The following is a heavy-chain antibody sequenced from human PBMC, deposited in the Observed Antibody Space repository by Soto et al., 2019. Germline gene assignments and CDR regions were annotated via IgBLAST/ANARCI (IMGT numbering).Heavy chain of an antibody. Sequence: QLQLQESGPGLVKPSETLSLTCTVSGGSISSSSYYWGWIRQPPGKGREWIGSIYYSGSTYYNPSLKSRVTISVDTSKNQFSLKLSSVTAADTAVYYCARLGYYDSSGYFKSMTNDYWGQGTLVTVSS. V-gene: IGHV4-39*01. CDR3: ARLGYYDSSGYFKSMTNDY. D-gene: IGHD3-22*01. CDR2: IYYSGST. CDR1: GGSISSSSYY. J-gene: IGHJ4*02.